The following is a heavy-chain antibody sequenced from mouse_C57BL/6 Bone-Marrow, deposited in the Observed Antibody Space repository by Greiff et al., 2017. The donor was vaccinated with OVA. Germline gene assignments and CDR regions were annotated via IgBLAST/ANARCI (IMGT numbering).Heavy chain of an antibody. CDR2: IRNKANGYTT. Sequence: EVKLVESGGGLVQPGGSLSLSCAASGFTFTDYYMSWVRQPPGTALEWLGFIRNKANGYTTEYSASVKGRFTISRDNSQSILYLQMNALRAEDSATYYCASLYYYYGSSYAMDYWGQGTSVTVSS. J-gene: IGHJ4*01. CDR1: GFTFTDYY. D-gene: IGHD1-1*01. V-gene: IGHV7-3*01. CDR3: ASLYYYYGSSYAMDY.